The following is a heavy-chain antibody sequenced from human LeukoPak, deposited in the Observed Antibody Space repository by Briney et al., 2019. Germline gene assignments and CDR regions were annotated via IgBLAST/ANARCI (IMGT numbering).Heavy chain of an antibody. CDR1: GFTFSSYS. Sequence: GGSLRLSCAASGFTFSSYSMNWVRQAPGKGLEWVSAISGSGGSTYYADSVKGRFTISRDNSKNTLYLQMNSLRAEDTAVYYCAKSMGFGELFRIDYYYFDYWGQGTLVTVPS. J-gene: IGHJ4*02. D-gene: IGHD3-10*01. CDR2: ISGSGGST. V-gene: IGHV3-23*01. CDR3: AKSMGFGELFRIDYYYFDY.